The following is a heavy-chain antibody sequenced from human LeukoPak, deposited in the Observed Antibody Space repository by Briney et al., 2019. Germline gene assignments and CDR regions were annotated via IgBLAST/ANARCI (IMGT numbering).Heavy chain of an antibody. CDR1: GYTFTSYG. D-gene: IGHD6-13*01. CDR2: ISAYNGNT. V-gene: IGHV1-18*01. CDR3: ARGTRSSSWYAFDY. Sequence: ASVRVSCEASGYTFTSYGISWVREAPGQGLEWMVWISAYNGNTNYAQKLQGRVTMTTDTSTRTAYMELRSLTSDDTAVYYCARGTRSSSWYAFDYWGQGTLVTVSS. J-gene: IGHJ4*02.